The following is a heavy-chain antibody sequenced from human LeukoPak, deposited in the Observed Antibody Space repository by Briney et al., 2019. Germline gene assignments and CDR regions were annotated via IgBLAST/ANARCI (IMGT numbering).Heavy chain of an antibody. Sequence: GGSLRLSCAASGFTFSSYSMNWVRQAPGKGLEWISYISSSSSTIYYADSVKGRFTISRDSAKNSLYLQMNSLRAEDTAVYYCARAVKVGAPKHGMDVWGQGTTVTVSS. CDR1: GFTFSSYS. CDR3: ARAVKVGAPKHGMDV. J-gene: IGHJ6*02. CDR2: ISSSSSTI. D-gene: IGHD1-26*01. V-gene: IGHV3-48*04.